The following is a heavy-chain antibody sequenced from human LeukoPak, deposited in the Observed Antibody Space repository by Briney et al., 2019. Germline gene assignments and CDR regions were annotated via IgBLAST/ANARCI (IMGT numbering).Heavy chain of an antibody. CDR3: ARNDCSGASCYCSY. CDR2: IYQSGST. J-gene: IGHJ4*02. D-gene: IGHD2-15*01. Sequence: SETLSLTCTVSGYSISSGYYWGWIRQPPGKGLEWIGSIYQSGSTDYNPSLKSRVTISVDTSKNQFSLKLNSVTAADTAVYYCARNDCSGASCYCSYWGQGILVTVSS. V-gene: IGHV4-38-2*02. CDR1: GYSISSGYY.